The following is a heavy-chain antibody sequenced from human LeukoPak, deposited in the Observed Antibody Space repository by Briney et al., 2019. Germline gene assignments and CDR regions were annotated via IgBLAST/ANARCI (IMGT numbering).Heavy chain of an antibody. J-gene: IGHJ4*02. V-gene: IGHV3-7*01. Sequence: GGSLRLSCAASGLTFSNYWMGWVRRAPGKRPEGGANMNIDGSDKYYADSVKGRFSISRDNARNSVYLQMASLRVEDTAVYYCARDPVEWELLLDYWGQGTLVTVSS. CDR2: MNIDGSDK. CDR1: GLTFSNYW. D-gene: IGHD1-26*01. CDR3: ARDPVEWELLLDY.